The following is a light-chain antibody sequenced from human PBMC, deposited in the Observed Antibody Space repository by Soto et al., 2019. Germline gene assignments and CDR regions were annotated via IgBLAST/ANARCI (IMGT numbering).Light chain of an antibody. CDR3: CSYAGTYTWV. J-gene: IGLJ3*02. CDR2: DVS. CDR1: SSDIGDYNY. V-gene: IGLV2-11*01. Sequence: QSVLTQPRSVSGSPGQSVTISCTGTSSDIGDYNYVSWYQQHPGNAPKLMIYDVSKRPSGVPDRFSASRSGYTASLTISGLQAEDEADYYCCSYAGTYTWVFGGGTKLTVL.